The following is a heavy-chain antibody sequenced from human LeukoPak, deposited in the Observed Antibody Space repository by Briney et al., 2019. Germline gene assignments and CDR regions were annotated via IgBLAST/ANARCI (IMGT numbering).Heavy chain of an antibody. CDR1: GGSISSGGYS. CDR3: ALGFGVVRPVPFDY. CDR2: IYHSGST. V-gene: IGHV4-30-2*01. Sequence: PSETLSLTCAVSGGSISSGGYSWSWIRQPPGKGLEWIGYIYHSGSTYYNPSLKSRVTISVDRSKNQFSLKLSSVTAADTAVYYCALGFGVVRPVPFDYWGQGTLVTVSS. D-gene: IGHD3-3*01. J-gene: IGHJ4*02.